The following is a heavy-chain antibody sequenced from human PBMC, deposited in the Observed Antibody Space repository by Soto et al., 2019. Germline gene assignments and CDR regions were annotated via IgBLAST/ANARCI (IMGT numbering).Heavy chain of an antibody. V-gene: IGHV4-59*08. CDR3: ARHARPPHMDV. CDR1: GGSISSYY. CDR2: IYYSGST. Sequence: SETLSLTCTVSGGSISSYYWCWIRQPPGKGLEWIGYIYYSGSTNYNPSLKSRVTISVDTSKNQFSLKLSSVTAADTAVYDCARHARPPHMDVWGKGTTVTVAS. J-gene: IGHJ6*03.